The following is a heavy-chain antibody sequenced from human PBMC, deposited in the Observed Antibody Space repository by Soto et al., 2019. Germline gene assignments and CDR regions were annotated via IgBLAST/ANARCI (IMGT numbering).Heavy chain of an antibody. J-gene: IGHJ4*02. Sequence: GGSLRLSCAASGFTFTRYSMNWVRQAPGKGLEWVSSISSTTNYIYYADSMEGRFTVSRDNAKNSVYLEMNSLSAEDTALYYCARESEDLTSNFDYWGQGTLVTVSS. CDR2: ISSTTNYI. CDR3: ARESEDLTSNFDY. CDR1: GFTFTRYS. V-gene: IGHV3-21*01.